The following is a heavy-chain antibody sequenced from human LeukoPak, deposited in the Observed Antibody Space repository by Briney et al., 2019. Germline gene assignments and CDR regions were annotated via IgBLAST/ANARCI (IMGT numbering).Heavy chain of an antibody. J-gene: IGHJ6*02. D-gene: IGHD3-22*01. CDR2: ISSSSTTYI. CDR1: GFTFSSYS. CDR3: ARAYYYDSSGLYYYYGMDV. V-gene: IGHV3-21*01. Sequence: GGSLRLSCAASGFTFSSYSMNWVRQAPGKGLEWVSSISSSSTTYIYYADSVKGRFTISRDNAKNSLYLQMNSLRAEDTAVYYCARAYYYDSSGLYYYYGMDVWGQGTTVTVSS.